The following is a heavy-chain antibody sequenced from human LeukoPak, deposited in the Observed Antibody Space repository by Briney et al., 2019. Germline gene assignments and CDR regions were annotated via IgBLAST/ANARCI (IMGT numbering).Heavy chain of an antibody. Sequence: GGSLRLSRAASGFTFSSYAMSWVRQAPGKGLEWVSAISGSGGSTYYADSVKGRFTISRDNSKNTLYLQMNSLRAEDTAVYYCAKDPELEGLLGETNFDYWGQGTLVTVSS. D-gene: IGHD1-1*01. CDR1: GFTFSSYA. CDR2: ISGSGGST. V-gene: IGHV3-23*01. J-gene: IGHJ4*02. CDR3: AKDPELEGLLGETNFDY.